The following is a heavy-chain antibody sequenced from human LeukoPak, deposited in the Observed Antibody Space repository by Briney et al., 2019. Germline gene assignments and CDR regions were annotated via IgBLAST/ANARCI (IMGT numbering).Heavy chain of an antibody. CDR1: GYRFTSKW. V-gene: IGHV5-51*01. CDR3: ARHLLTPGGSYYFDF. Sequence: GESLKISCKGSGYRFTSKWIGWVRQMPGKGLEWMGIIYPGDSDTRYSPSFQGQVTMSADKSISTAYLQWSSLKASDTAMYYCARHLLTPGGSYYFDFWGPGTLVSVSS. D-gene: IGHD1-26*01. J-gene: IGHJ4*02. CDR2: IYPGDSDT.